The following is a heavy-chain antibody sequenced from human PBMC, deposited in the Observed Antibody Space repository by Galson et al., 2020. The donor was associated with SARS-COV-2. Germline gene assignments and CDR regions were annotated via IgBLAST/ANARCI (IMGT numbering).Heavy chain of an antibody. Sequence: GESLKISCAASGFTFSSYGMHWVRQAPGKGLEWVAVISYDGSNKYYADSVKGRFTISRDNSKNTLYLQMNSLRAEDTAVYYCAKQVSQYGSGWSYYFDYWGQGTLVTVSS. CDR3: AKQVSQYGSGWSYYFDY. V-gene: IGHV3-30*18. CDR2: ISYDGSNK. D-gene: IGHD6-19*01. CDR1: GFTFSSYG. J-gene: IGHJ4*02.